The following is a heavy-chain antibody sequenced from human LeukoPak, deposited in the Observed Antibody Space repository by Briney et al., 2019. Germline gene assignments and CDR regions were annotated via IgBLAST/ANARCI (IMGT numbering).Heavy chain of an antibody. V-gene: IGHV3-23*01. J-gene: IGHJ6*03. D-gene: IGHD4-11*01. CDR2: ISGSGGST. CDR3: ARDKVTQGPGNYYYYMDV. CDR1: GFTFSSYA. Sequence: GGSLRLSCAASGFTFSSYAMSWVRQAPGKGLEWVSAISGSGGSTYYADSVKGRFTISRDNSKNTLYLQMNSLRAEDTAVYYCARDKVTQGPGNYYYYMDVWGKGTTVTISS.